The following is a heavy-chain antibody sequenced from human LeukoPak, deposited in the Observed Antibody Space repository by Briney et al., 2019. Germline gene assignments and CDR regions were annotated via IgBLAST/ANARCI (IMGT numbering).Heavy chain of an antibody. J-gene: IGHJ4*02. D-gene: IGHD6-13*01. Sequence: GGSLRLSCTASGFTFSTYSMNWVRQAPGRGLEWVSYISGSSSSSDGGAKQYADSVKGRFTISRDNDKNSLYLQMNSLRDEDTAVYYRARGTGSDSWYIDYWGQGTLVSVSS. CDR3: ARGTGSDSWYIDY. CDR2: ISGSSSSSDGGAK. V-gene: IGHV3-48*02. CDR1: GFTFSTYS.